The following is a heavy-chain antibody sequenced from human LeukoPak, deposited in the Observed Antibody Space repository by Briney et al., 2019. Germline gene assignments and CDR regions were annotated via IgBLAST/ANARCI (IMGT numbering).Heavy chain of an antibody. CDR3: AKALTSGWYLDAFNI. V-gene: IGHV3-30*18. D-gene: IGHD6-19*01. J-gene: IGHJ3*02. CDR1: GFTFSSYS. CDR2: ISYDGSNK. Sequence: GGSLRLSCAASGFTFSSYSMNWVRQAPGKGLEWVAVISYDGSNKYYADSVKGRFTISRDNSKNTLFLEMNRLRAEDTAVYYCAKALTSGWYLDAFNIWGQGTMVTVSS.